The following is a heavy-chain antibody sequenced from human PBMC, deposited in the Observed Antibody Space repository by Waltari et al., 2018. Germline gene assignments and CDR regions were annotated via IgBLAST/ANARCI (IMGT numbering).Heavy chain of an antibody. V-gene: IGHV3-21*01. CDR3: ARSRRGDYYDPRSH. Sequence: EVDLVESGGKVVRPGGSLRLSCATSGFFFNNYGFNWFRRAAGEGLGWVATVSMSVNIIYYGPSVWGRFSISRDNAKKSVFLQMTGLGDDDTAIYYCARSRRGDYYDPRSHWGQGTRVTVSS. J-gene: IGHJ4*02. CDR1: GFFFNNYG. CDR2: VSMSVNII. D-gene: IGHD3-22*01.